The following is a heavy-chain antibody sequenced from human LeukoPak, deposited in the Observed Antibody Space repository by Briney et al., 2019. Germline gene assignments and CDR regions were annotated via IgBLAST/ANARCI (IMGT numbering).Heavy chain of an antibody. CDR2: IHYSGST. CDR3: ARGGVVARIFDF. D-gene: IGHD6-19*01. Sequence: KSSETLSLTCTVSGGSISSYYWSWIRQPPGKGLEWIGYIHYSGSTNYNPSPKSRVSVSVDTSKTQCSLKLSSVTATDTAVYYCARGGVVARIFDFWGPGSLVTVSS. J-gene: IGHJ4*02. V-gene: IGHV4-59*01. CDR1: GGSISSYY.